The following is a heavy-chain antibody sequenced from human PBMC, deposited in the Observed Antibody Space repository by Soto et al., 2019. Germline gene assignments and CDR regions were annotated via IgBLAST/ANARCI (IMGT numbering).Heavy chain of an antibody. CDR2: ISYDGSNK. CDR3: ARDGLDSSGYHYYYYDGMDV. D-gene: IGHD3-22*01. J-gene: IGHJ6*02. Sequence: QVQLVESGGGVVQPGRSLRLSCAASGLTFSTYAMHWVRQAPGKGLEWVAVISYDGSNKYYADSVKGRFTISRDNSKNTLYLQMNSLRAEDTAVYYCARDGLDSSGYHYYYYDGMDVWGQGTTVTVSS. V-gene: IGHV3-30-3*01. CDR1: GLTFSTYA.